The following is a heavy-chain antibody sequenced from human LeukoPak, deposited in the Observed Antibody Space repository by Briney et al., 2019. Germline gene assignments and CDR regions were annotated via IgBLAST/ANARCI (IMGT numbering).Heavy chain of an antibody. Sequence: SETLSLTCAVYGGSFSGYYWSWIRQPPGKGLEWIGEINHSGSTNYNPSLKSRVTISVDTSKNQFSLKLSSVTAADTAVYYCARGWDGYYNPWFEYWGQGTLVTVSS. V-gene: IGHV4-34*01. D-gene: IGHD3-9*01. CDR2: INHSGST. CDR3: ARGWDGYYNPWFEY. J-gene: IGHJ4*02. CDR1: GGSFSGYY.